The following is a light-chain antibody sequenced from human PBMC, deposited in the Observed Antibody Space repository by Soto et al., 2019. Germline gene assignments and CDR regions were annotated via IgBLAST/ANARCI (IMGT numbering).Light chain of an antibody. CDR3: AAWDASLSACV. J-gene: IGLJ1*01. V-gene: IGLV1-47*02. CDR1: SSNIGSNS. Sequence: QSVLTQPPSASGAPGQRVTISCSGSSSNIGSNSVYWYQHLPRMAPKLLIYYNNQRPSGVPDRFSGSRSGTSASLAIVGLRSEDEAVYYCAAWDASLSACVFGNGTKVTVL. CDR2: YNN.